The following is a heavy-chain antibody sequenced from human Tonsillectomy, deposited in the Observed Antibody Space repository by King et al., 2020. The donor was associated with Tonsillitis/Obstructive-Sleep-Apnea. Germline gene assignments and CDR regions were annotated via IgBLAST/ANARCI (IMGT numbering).Heavy chain of an antibody. CDR2: INHSGST. V-gene: IGHV4-34*01. CDR3: VRESQLGQGYYYYYYYMDV. Sequence: VQLQQWGAGLLKPSETLSLTCAVYGGSFSGYYWSWIRQPPGKGLEWIGEINHSGSTNYNPSLKSRVTISVDTSKNQFSLKLSSVTAADTAVYYCVRESQLGQGYYYYYYYMDVWGKGTTVTVSS. D-gene: IGHD1-1*01. J-gene: IGHJ6*03. CDR1: GGSFSGYY.